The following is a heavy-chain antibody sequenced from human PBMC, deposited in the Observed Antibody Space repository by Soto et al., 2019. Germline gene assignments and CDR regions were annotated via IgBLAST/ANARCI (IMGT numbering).Heavy chain of an antibody. CDR3: ARGRTVRDHDDFDL. D-gene: IGHD2-21*01. CDR2: MSYDGNSK. CDR1: GFTFSSYS. V-gene: IGHV3-30-3*01. J-gene: IGHJ4*02. Sequence: QVQLVESGGGVVQPGRSLRLSCAASGFTFSSYSMHWVRQAPGKGLEWVAAMSYDGNSKCFADSVKGRFTISRDNSKNTLSLQMNSLGAEDSAVYYCARGRTVRDHDDFDLWGQGTLVTVSS.